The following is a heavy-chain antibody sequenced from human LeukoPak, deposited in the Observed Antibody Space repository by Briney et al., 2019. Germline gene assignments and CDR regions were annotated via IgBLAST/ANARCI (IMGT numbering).Heavy chain of an antibody. Sequence: GGSLRLSCAASGFTFSNYWMSWVRQAPGKGLQWVANIKQDGSEKYYVDSVKGRFTISRDNAKKSQYLQMNSLRAEDTAVYYCARDDDWNYEDYWGQGTLVTVSS. V-gene: IGHV3-7*01. D-gene: IGHD1-7*01. J-gene: IGHJ4*02. CDR1: GFTFSNYW. CDR3: ARDDDWNYEDY. CDR2: IKQDGSEK.